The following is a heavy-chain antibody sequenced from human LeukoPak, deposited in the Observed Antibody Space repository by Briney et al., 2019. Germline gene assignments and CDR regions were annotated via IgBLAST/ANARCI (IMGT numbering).Heavy chain of an antibody. CDR1: GGSISSGTYY. CDR3: ARGAGNISYYHYYMDV. CDR2: IYYSGSA. Sequence: SETLSLTCTVSGGSISSGTYYWGWIRQPPGKGLEWIGSIYYSGSAYYNPSLKSRVTISVDTSKNQFSLQLNSVTPEDTAVYYCARGAGNISYYHYYMDVWGKGTTVTISS. J-gene: IGHJ6*03. V-gene: IGHV4-39*07. D-gene: IGHD4-23*01.